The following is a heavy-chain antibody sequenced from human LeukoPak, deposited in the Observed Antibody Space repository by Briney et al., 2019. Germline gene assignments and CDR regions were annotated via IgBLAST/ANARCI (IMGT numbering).Heavy chain of an antibody. Sequence: PSETLSLTCTVSGGSISSYYSGWIRQPPGKGLEWIGSIYHSGSTYYNPSLKSRVTVSVDTSKNQFSLKLSSVNAADTAVYYCARHSAPDSSGSYYNPFDYWGQGTLVTVSS. D-gene: IGHD3-10*01. V-gene: IGHV4-39*01. CDR2: IYHSGST. CDR1: GGSISSYY. CDR3: ARHSAPDSSGSYYNPFDY. J-gene: IGHJ4*02.